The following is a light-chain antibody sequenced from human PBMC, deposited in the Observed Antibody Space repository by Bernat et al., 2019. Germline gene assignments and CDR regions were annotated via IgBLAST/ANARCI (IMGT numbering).Light chain of an antibody. V-gene: IGKV2-28*01. CDR3: MQALQTPVT. J-gene: IGKJ4*01. CDR1: QSLLHSNGYTY. Sequence: DIVLTQSPLSLPVTPGEPASISCRSSQSLLHSNGYTYLDWYLQKPGQSPQRLSYLGSERPSGVPDRFSGSGSGTDFTLKISRVEAEEVGVYYCMQALQTPVTFGGGTRVEIK. CDR2: LGS.